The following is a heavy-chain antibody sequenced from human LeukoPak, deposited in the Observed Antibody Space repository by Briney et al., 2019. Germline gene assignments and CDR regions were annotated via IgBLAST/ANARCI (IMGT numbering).Heavy chain of an antibody. Sequence: ASVKVSCKASGYTFTGYYMHWVRQAPGQGLEWMGWINPNSGGTNYAQKFQGRVTMTRDTSISTAYMELSRLRSDDTAVYYCARRRSYSGRNWFDPWGQGTLVTVSS. V-gene: IGHV1-2*02. D-gene: IGHD1-26*01. J-gene: IGHJ5*02. CDR1: GYTFTGYY. CDR2: INPNSGGT. CDR3: ARRRSYSGRNWFDP.